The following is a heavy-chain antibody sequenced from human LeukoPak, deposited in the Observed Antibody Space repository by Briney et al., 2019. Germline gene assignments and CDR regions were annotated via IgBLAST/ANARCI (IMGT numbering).Heavy chain of an antibody. CDR1: GFTFNRHW. CDR2: IKQGGGET. D-gene: IGHD4-17*01. J-gene: IGHJ4*02. V-gene: IGHV3-7*03. CDR3: ARGPDYGARTDYLDY. Sequence: GGSLRLSSAASGFTFNRHWMNWVRQAPGKGLEWVANIKQGGGETKHVDSVKGRFAISRDDAKNPLYLQRNSLRVEDTAIYYCARGPDYGARTDYLDYWGQGALVTVSS.